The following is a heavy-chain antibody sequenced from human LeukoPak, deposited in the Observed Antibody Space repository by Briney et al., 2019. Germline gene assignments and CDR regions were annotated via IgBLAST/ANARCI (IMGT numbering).Heavy chain of an antibody. D-gene: IGHD1-26*01. CDR2: ISYDGSNK. V-gene: IGHV3-30*18. J-gene: IGHJ4*02. CDR3: VKGRWELLHQPYYFDY. Sequence: PGGSLRLSCAASGFTFSSYGMHWVRQAPGKGLEWVAVISYDGSNKYYADSVKGRFTISRDNSKNTLYLQMNSLRAEDTAVYYCVKGRWELLHQPYYFDYWGQGTLVTVSS. CDR1: GFTFSSYG.